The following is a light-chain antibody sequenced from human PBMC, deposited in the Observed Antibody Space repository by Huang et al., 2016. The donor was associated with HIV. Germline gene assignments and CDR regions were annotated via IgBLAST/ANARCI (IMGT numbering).Light chain of an antibody. CDR1: QGISSY. Sequence: IQLTQSPSSLSASVGDRVTITCRASQGISSYLACYQQKPGKAPKLLIYAASTLQSGVPSRFSGSGSGTDFTLTINSLQPEDFATYYCQQLNSYPLTFGGGTKVEIK. V-gene: IGKV1-9*01. CDR2: AAS. CDR3: QQLNSYPLT. J-gene: IGKJ4*01.